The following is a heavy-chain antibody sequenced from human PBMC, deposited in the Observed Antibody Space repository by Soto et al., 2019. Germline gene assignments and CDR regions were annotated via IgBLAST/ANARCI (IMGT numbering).Heavy chain of an antibody. CDR1: GFIFSDYY. CDR3: ARDIHYYGSDTHLAYFDS. J-gene: IGHJ4*02. CDR2: ISGGGSSM. V-gene: IGHV3-11*01. Sequence: KPGGSLRLSCAASGFIFSDYYVSWTRQAPGKGLEWVSYISGGGSSMYYADSVKGRFTISRDNAKNSLYLQMNSLRAEDTAVYYCARDIHYYGSDTHLAYFDSWGQRTLVTVSS. D-gene: IGHD3-10*01.